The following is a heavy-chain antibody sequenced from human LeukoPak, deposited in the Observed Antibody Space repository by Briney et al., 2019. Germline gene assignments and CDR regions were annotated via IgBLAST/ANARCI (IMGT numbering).Heavy chain of an antibody. CDR2: TYYRPKFNT. V-gene: IGHV6-1*01. CDR1: GDSLSNNNVA. J-gene: IGHJ4*02. Sequence: SQTLSLTCAISGDSLSNNNVAWNWIRQSPSRGLEWLGRTYYRPKFNTDYAVSVKSRIAINSDTSKNQFSLQLNSVTPEDTGVCYCARGSHSRFDYWGQGTLVTVSS. D-gene: IGHD3-10*01. CDR3: ARGSHSRFDY.